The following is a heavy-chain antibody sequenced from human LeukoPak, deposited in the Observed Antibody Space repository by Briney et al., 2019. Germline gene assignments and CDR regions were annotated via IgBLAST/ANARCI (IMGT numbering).Heavy chain of an antibody. V-gene: IGHV3-21*01. CDR1: GFTFSSYS. Sequence: GGSLRLSCAASGFTFSSYSMNWVRQAPGKGLERGSSISSSSSYIYYADSVKGRFTISRDNAKNSLYLQMNSLRAEDTAVYYCARDDDSSGYFDYWGQGTLVTVSS. D-gene: IGHD3-22*01. CDR3: ARDDDSSGYFDY. CDR2: ISSSSSYI. J-gene: IGHJ4*02.